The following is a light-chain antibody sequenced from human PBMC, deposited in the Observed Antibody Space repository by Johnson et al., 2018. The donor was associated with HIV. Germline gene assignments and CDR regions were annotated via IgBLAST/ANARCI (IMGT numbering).Light chain of an antibody. Sequence: QSVLTQPPSVSAAPGQKVTISCSGSSSNIGNNYVSCYQQLPGTAPKLLIYENNKRPSGIPDRFSGSKSGTSATLGITGLQTGDEADYYCGTWDSSLSGVFGTGTKVTVL. V-gene: IGLV1-51*02. CDR2: ENN. CDR3: GTWDSSLSGV. J-gene: IGLJ1*01. CDR1: SSNIGNNY.